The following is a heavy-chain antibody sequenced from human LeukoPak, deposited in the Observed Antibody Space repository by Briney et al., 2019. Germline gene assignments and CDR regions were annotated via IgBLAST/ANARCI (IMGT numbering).Heavy chain of an antibody. V-gene: IGHV4-30-2*01. J-gene: IGHJ5*02. CDR3: ASGVDKWWFDP. CDR1: GGSISSGGYY. CDR2: IYHSGST. Sequence: SETLSLTCTVSGGSISSGGYYWSWIRQPPGKGLEWIGYIYHSGSTNYNPSLKSRVTLSVDKSKNQFSLKLSSVTTADTAMYYCASGVDKWWFDPWGQGTLVTVSS. D-gene: IGHD5-12*01.